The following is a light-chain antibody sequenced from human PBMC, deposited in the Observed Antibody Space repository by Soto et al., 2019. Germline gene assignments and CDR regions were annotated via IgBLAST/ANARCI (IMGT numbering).Light chain of an antibody. J-gene: IGLJ2*01. V-gene: IGLV3-9*01. Sequence: SYELTQPLSVSVALGQTAWITCGGNNIGSKNVHWYQQKPGQAPVLVIYRDSKRPSGIPERFSGSNSGNTATLTISRAQAGDEADYYCQVWDSSVVFGGGTKLTVL. CDR1: NIGSKN. CDR3: QVWDSSVV. CDR2: RDS.